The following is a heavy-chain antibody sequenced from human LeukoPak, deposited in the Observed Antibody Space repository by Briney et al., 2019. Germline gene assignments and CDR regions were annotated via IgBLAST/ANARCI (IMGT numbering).Heavy chain of an antibody. Sequence: ASVKVSCKASGYTFTGYYMHWVRQAPGQGLEWMGWINPNSGSTNYAQKFQGRVTMTRDTSISTAYMELSRLGSDDTAVYYCARDHFPYLPAANVWFDPWGQGTLVTVSS. CDR2: INPNSGST. CDR3: ARDHFPYLPAANVWFDP. D-gene: IGHD2-2*01. J-gene: IGHJ5*02. V-gene: IGHV1-2*02. CDR1: GYTFTGYY.